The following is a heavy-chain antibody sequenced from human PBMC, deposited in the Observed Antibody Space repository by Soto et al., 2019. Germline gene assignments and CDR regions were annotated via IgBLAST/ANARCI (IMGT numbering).Heavy chain of an antibody. V-gene: IGHV6-1*01. CDR3: EKQKGNGCLDS. CDR1: VDSVSTNSAT. D-gene: IGHD4-17*01. CDR2: TYYRSKWYN. Sequence: SQTLSLTCAISVDSVSTNSATWDWIRQSPSRGLEWLGRTYYRSKWYNDYAVSVKGRITINPDTSNNQLSLQLNSVTPDDTAVDYCEKQKGNGCLDSWGRGTLVPVSS. J-gene: IGHJ4*02.